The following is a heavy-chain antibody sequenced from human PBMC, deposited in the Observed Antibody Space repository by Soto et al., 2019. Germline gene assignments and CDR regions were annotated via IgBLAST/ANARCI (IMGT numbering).Heavy chain of an antibody. CDR2: FDPEDGET. CDR3: AAGGTRWLHSPFDY. D-gene: IGHD1-1*01. CDR1: GHTLTALS. Sequence: QVQLLQSGAEVKKPGASVKVSCKVSGHTLTALSMHWVRQAPGRGLEWMGGFDPEDGETIFAQKFQGRVTMTEDTSTDSTYMELTSLRSEYTVVYYCAAGGTRWLHSPFDYWGQGTLVTISS. J-gene: IGHJ4*02. V-gene: IGHV1-24*01.